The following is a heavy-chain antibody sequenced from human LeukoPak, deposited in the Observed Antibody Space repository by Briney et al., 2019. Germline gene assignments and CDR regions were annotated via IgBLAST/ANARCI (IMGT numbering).Heavy chain of an antibody. CDR3: ARDRGYCSSTSCYVSDY. Sequence: GGSLRLSCAASGFTFSSYSMNWVRQAPGKGPEWVSSISSSSSYIYYADSVKGRFTISRDNAKNSLYLQMNSLRAEDTAVYYCARDRGYCSSTSCYVSDYWGQGTLVTVSS. D-gene: IGHD2-2*01. CDR2: ISSSSSYI. J-gene: IGHJ4*02. CDR1: GFTFSSYS. V-gene: IGHV3-21*01.